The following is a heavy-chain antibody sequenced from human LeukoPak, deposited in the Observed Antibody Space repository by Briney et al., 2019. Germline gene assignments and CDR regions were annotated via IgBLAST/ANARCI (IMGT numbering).Heavy chain of an antibody. Sequence: VASVKVSCKASGGTFSSYDISWVRQAPGQGLEWMGRIIPILGIANYAQKFQGRVTITADESTSTAYMELSSLRSEDTAVYYCASGPTYSSGWYEPRGFYFDYWGQGTLVTVSS. J-gene: IGHJ4*02. V-gene: IGHV1-69*04. D-gene: IGHD6-19*01. CDR1: GGTFSSYD. CDR2: IIPILGIA. CDR3: ASGPTYSSGWYEPRGFYFDY.